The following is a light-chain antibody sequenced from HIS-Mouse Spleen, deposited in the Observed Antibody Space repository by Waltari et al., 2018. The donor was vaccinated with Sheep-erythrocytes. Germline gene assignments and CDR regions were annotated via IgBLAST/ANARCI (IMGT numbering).Light chain of an antibody. J-gene: IGLJ2*01. CDR1: KLGEKY. CDR3: QAWDSSIVV. V-gene: IGLV3-1*01. Sequence: SSELTQPPSVSVSPGQTASITCSGEKLGEKYACWYQQKPGQSPVLVIYQDTKRPSGIPERFSGSNSGNTATLTISGTQAMDEADYYCQAWDSSIVVFGGGTKLTVL. CDR2: QDT.